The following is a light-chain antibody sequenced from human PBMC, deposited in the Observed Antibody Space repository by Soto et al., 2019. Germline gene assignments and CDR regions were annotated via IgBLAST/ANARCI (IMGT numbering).Light chain of an antibody. Sequence: DIQMTQSPSSLSAAVGDRFTITCRASQGISTYLNWYQQKPGKAPKLLIYDASSLESGVPSRFSGSGSGTEFTLTISSLQPDDFATYYCQQYNSYPRTFGQGTTGDIK. V-gene: IGKV1-5*01. J-gene: IGKJ1*01. CDR2: DAS. CDR3: QQYNSYPRT. CDR1: QGISTY.